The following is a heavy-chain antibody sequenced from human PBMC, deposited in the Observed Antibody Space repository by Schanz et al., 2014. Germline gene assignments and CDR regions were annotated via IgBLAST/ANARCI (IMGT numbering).Heavy chain of an antibody. Sequence: QVQLLQSGAEVKKPGASVKVSCTASGYTFTSYDINWVRQAPGQGLEWLGWMNPNSGNPGFAQKFRGRVTMTRNTSMSTAYIELHILTSEDTAVYYSARGRTFDYWGQGTLVTVSS. J-gene: IGHJ4*02. V-gene: IGHV1-8*01. CDR1: GYTFTSYD. CDR3: ARGRTFDY. CDR2: MNPNSGNP.